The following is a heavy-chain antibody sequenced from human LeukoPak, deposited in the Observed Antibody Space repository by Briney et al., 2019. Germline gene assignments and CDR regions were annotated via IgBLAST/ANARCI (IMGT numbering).Heavy chain of an antibody. V-gene: IGHV1-8*01. CDR2: MNPNSGNT. D-gene: IGHD2-2*01. Sequence: ASVKVSCKASGYTFTSYDINWVRQATGQGLEWMGWMNPNSGNTGYAQKFQGRVTITRNTSISTAYMELSSLRSEDTAVYYCARRPSYCSSTSCYRRWFDPWRQGTLVTVSS. CDR3: ARRPSYCSSTSCYRRWFDP. J-gene: IGHJ5*02. CDR1: GYTFTSYD.